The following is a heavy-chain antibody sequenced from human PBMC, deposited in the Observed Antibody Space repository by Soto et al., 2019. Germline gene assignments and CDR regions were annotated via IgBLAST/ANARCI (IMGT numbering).Heavy chain of an antibody. CDR3: ARDYGYGSGSYYHYGMDV. CDR1: GGSISSGCYY. Sequence: SETLSLTCTVSGGSISSGCYYWSWIRQDPGKGLEWIGYIYYIGSTYYNPSLKSRVTISVDTSKNQFSLKLSSVTAADTAVYYCARDYGYGSGSYYHYGMDVWGQGTTVTVSS. J-gene: IGHJ6*02. D-gene: IGHD3-10*01. V-gene: IGHV4-31*03. CDR2: IYYIGST.